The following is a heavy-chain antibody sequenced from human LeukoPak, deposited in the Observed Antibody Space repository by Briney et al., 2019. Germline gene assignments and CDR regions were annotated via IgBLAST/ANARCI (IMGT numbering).Heavy chain of an antibody. D-gene: IGHD2-21*02. V-gene: IGHV4-59*01. J-gene: IGHJ4*02. CDR2: IYYSGST. Sequence: SETLSLTCTVSGGSISSYYWSWIRQPAGKGLEWIGSIYYSGSTYYNPSLKSRVTISVDRSKNQFSLKLSSVTAADTAVYYCARGVVTAIPGLPFDYWGQGTLVTVSS. CDR3: ARGVVTAIPGLPFDY. CDR1: GGSISSYY.